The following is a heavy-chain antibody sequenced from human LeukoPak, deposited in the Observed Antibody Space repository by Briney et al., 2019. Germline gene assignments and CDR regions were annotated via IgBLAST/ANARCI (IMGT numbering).Heavy chain of an antibody. Sequence: GASVKVSCKASGYTFTSYDFNWVRQATGQGLEWMGWMNPNSGNTGYAQKFQGRVTMTRNTSISTAYMELSSLRSEDTAVYYCARAKRGLATITGYYYYYYMDVWGKGTTVTVSS. CDR1: GYTFTSYD. D-gene: IGHD5-24*01. J-gene: IGHJ6*03. V-gene: IGHV1-8*01. CDR2: MNPNSGNT. CDR3: ARAKRGLATITGYYYYYYMDV.